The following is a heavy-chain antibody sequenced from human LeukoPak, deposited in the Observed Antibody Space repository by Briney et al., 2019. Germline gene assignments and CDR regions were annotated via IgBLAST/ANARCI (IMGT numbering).Heavy chain of an antibody. J-gene: IGHJ3*02. V-gene: IGHV4-34*01. CDR2: INHSGST. D-gene: IGHD3-3*02. Sequence: SETLSLTCAVYGGSFSGYYWTWIRQPPGKGLEWIGEINHSGSTNYNPSLKSRVTISVDTSKNQFSLKLSSVTAADTAVYYCARHLGPYDAFDIWGQGTMVTVSS. CDR3: ARHLGPYDAFDI. CDR1: GGSFSGYY.